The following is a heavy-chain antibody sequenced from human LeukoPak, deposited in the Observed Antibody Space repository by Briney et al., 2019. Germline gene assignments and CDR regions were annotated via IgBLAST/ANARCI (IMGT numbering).Heavy chain of an antibody. CDR1: GFTFGSHA. V-gene: IGHV3-23*01. CDR2: IFGSGGSP. Sequence: QSGGSLRLSCEASGFTFGSHAMYWVRQAPGKGLEWVAGIFGSGGSPHYADSVKGRFTISRDNSRNTVYLQINSLRAEDTAVYYCGKTTVGYSSGQKPAWPVDYWGQGTLVNVSS. CDR3: GKTTVGYSSGQKPAWPVDY. D-gene: IGHD5-18*01. J-gene: IGHJ4*02.